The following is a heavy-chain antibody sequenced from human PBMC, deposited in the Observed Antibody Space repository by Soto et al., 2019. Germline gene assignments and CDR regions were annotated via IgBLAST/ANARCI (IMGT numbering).Heavy chain of an antibody. V-gene: IGHV3-53*01. CDR3: GATPGGGGY. J-gene: IGHJ4*02. CDR1: GFTVSNNY. D-gene: IGHD3-10*01. CDR2: IYSGGYT. Sequence: EVQLVESGGGLIQPGGSLRLSCAVSGFTVSNNYMSWVRQAPGKGLEGVSVIYSGGYTAYGDSVKGRFTISRDNSKNTLFLQTTTLGAAAGAVFSCGATPGGGGYWGQGTLVTVSS.